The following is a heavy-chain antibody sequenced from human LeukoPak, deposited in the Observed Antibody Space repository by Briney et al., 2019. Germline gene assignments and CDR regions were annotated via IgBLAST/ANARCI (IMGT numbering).Heavy chain of an antibody. V-gene: IGHV3-48*04. D-gene: IGHD2-21*02. J-gene: IGHJ3*02. Sequence: PGGSLRLSCAASGFTFSSYSMNWVRQAPGKGLEWVSYISSSSSTIYYADSVKGRFTISRDNAKNSLYLQMNSLRAEDTAVYYCASELVVVTAMFAFDIWGQGTMVTVSS. CDR2: ISSSSSTI. CDR3: ASELVVVTAMFAFDI. CDR1: GFTFSSYS.